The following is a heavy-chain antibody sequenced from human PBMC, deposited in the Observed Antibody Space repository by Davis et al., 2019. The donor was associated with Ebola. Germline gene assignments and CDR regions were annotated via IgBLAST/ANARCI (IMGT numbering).Heavy chain of an antibody. CDR2: IGTAGDT. J-gene: IGHJ6*02. CDR3: ARDSVAAPIYYYYGMDV. Sequence: GGSLRLSCAASGFTFSSYDMHWVRQATGKGLEWVSAIGTAGDTYYPGSVKGRFTISRENAKNSLYLQMNSLRAGDTAVYYCARDSVAAPIYYYYGMDVWGQGTTVTVSS. CDR1: GFTFSSYD. V-gene: IGHV3-13*01. D-gene: IGHD6-13*01.